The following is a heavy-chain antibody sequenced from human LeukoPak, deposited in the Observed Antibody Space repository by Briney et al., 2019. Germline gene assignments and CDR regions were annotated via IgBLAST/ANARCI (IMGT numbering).Heavy chain of an antibody. CDR2: MNPNSGNT. Sequence: ASVKVSCKASGYTFTSYDINWVRQATGQGLEWVGWMNPNSGNTGYAQKFQGRVTITRNTSISTAYMELSSLRSEDTAVYYCASGGLQWHPNWFDPWGQGTLVTVSS. V-gene: IGHV1-8*03. CDR1: GYTFTSYD. CDR3: ASGGLQWHPNWFDP. J-gene: IGHJ5*02. D-gene: IGHD6-19*01.